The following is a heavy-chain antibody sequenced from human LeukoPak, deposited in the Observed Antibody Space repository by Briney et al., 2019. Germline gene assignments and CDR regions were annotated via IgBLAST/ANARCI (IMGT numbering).Heavy chain of an antibody. J-gene: IGHJ6*02. D-gene: IGHD1-1*01. CDR2: INPSGGST. Sequence: ASVKVSCKASGYTFTRYYIHWVRQAPGRGLEWMGIINPSGGSTSYAQNFQGRVTMTRDTSTRTVYMELTSLRSEDTAVYHCARDYNVGGPYYGMDVWGQGTTVTVSS. V-gene: IGHV1-46*01. CDR3: ARDYNVGGPYYGMDV. CDR1: GYTFTRYY.